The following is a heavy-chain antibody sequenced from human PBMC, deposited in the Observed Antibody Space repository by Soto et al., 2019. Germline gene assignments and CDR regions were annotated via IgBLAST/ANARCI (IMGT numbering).Heavy chain of an antibody. D-gene: IGHD4-4*01. V-gene: IGHV3-23*01. CDR1: GFTFSNYA. CDR3: AKHVDPFHYNRFDP. Sequence: GGSLRLSCEASGFTFSNYAISWVRQAPGKGLEWVSAISGSGGSTYYADSVKGRFTISRDNSKNTLSLQMNSLRADDTAVYYCAKHVDPFHYNRFDPWGQGTLVTVSS. CDR2: ISGSGGST. J-gene: IGHJ5*02.